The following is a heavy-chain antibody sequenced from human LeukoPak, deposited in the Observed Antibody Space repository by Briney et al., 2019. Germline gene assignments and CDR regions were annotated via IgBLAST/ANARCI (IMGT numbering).Heavy chain of an antibody. D-gene: IGHD3-9*01. J-gene: IGHJ3*02. V-gene: IGHV4-59*01. CDR3: ARDTHYDILTGYYYDAFDI. CDR1: GVSISSYY. CDR2: IYYSGST. Sequence: SETLSLTCTVSGVSISSYYWSWVRQPPGKGLEWVGYIYYSGSTNYNPSLKSRVTISVDTSKHQFSLKLSSVTAADTAVYYCARDTHYDILTGYYYDAFDIWGQGTMVTVSS.